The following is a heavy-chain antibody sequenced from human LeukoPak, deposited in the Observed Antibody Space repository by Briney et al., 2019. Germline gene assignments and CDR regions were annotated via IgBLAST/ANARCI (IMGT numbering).Heavy chain of an antibody. CDR1: GFTFSNYA. Sequence: GGSLRLSCTASGFTFSNYAMHWVRQAPGKGLEWVAVISYDGSNKYYADPVKGRFTISKDNSKNTLFLQMNTLRAEDTAVYYCARGGTSGDYWGQGTLVTVSS. J-gene: IGHJ4*02. CDR2: ISYDGSNK. CDR3: ARGGTSGDY. V-gene: IGHV3-30-3*01.